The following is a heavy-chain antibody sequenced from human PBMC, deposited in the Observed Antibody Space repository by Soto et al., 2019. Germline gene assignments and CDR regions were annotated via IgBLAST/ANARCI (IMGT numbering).Heavy chain of an antibody. J-gene: IGHJ4*02. CDR3: AKLVSH. Sequence: GGSLRLSCAASGFTFSSSSMSWVRQAPGKGLEWGSVIVGGGDTTYYADSVKGRFTISRDNSKNTLYLQMNSLRAEDTAVYYCAKLVSHWGQGTLVTVSS. CDR1: GFTFSSSS. CDR2: IVGGGDTT. V-gene: IGHV3-23*01.